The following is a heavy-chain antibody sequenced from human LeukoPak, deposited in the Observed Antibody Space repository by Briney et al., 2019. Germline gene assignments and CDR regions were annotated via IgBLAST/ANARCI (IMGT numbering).Heavy chain of an antibody. Sequence: SETLSLTCTVSGGSISSYYWSWIRQPPGKGLEWIGYIYYSGSTNYNPSLKSRVTISVDTSKNQFSLKLSSVTAADTAVYYCARGEMATIGLTGRLDYWGQGTLVTVSS. D-gene: IGHD5-24*01. CDR1: GGSISSYY. CDR3: ARGEMATIGLTGRLDY. V-gene: IGHV4-59*01. J-gene: IGHJ4*02. CDR2: IYYSGST.